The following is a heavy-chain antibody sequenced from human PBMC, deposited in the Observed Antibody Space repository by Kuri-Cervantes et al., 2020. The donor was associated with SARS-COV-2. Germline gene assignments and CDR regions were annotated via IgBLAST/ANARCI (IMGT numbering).Heavy chain of an antibody. CDR2: STDTGDN. CDR1: GFSFSNYD. J-gene: IGHJ6*02. V-gene: IGHV3-23*01. D-gene: IGHD4-11*01. Sequence: GESLKISCAASGFSFSNYDMSWIRQVPGKGLELVTSSTDTGDNFYADAVKGRFTISRDNSKNTLYLQMNSLRAEDTAVYYCASRTVNTGYYYGMDVWGQGTTVTVSS. CDR3: ASRTVNTGYYYGMDV.